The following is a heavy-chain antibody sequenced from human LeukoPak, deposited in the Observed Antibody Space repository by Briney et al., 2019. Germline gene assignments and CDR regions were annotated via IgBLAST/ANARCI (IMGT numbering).Heavy chain of an antibody. CDR2: IYTGGST. J-gene: IGHJ6*02. CDR3: ARDSPNGIAAAGSYYYYGMDV. V-gene: IGHV4-61*02. CDR1: GGSISSGSYY. D-gene: IGHD6-13*01. Sequence: SETLSLTCTVSGGSISSGSYYWSWIRQPAGKGLEWIGRIYTGGSTNYNPPLKSRVTISVDTSKNQFSLKLSSVTAADTAVYYCARDSPNGIAAAGSYYYYGMDVWGQGTTVTVSS.